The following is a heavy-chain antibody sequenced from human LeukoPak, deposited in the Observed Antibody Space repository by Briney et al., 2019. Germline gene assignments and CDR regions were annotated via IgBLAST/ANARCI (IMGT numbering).Heavy chain of an antibody. J-gene: IGHJ4*02. V-gene: IGHV4-59*01. CDR1: GGSISSYY. CDR3: ASGSSGYLDY. CDR2: IYYSGST. Sequence: SETLSLTCTVSGGSISSYYWSWNRQPPGKGLEWIGYIYYSGSTNYNPSLKSRVTISVDTSKNRFSLKLSSVTAADTAVYYCASGSSGYLDYWGQGTLVTVSS. D-gene: IGHD3-22*01.